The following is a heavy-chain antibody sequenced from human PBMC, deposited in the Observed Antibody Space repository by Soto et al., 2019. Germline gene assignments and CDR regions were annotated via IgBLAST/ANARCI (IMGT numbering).Heavy chain of an antibody. Sequence: GGSLRLSCAASGFTFGNYAMSWVRQAPGKGLQWVSAIGGTGNNIYYADSVKGRFIISRNKSKNTLYLQMNSLRAEDTAVYYCAKVEPGIQQWLVYFDYWGRGTLVTVSS. V-gene: IGHV3-23*01. J-gene: IGHJ4*02. D-gene: IGHD6-19*01. CDR2: IGGTGNNI. CDR3: AKVEPGIQQWLVYFDY. CDR1: GFTFGNYA.